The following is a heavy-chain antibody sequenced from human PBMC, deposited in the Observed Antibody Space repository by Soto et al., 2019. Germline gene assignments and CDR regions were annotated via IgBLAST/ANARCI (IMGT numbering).Heavy chain of an antibody. CDR1: GYTLTSYD. CDR2: MNPNSGNT. D-gene: IGHD3-3*01. J-gene: IGHJ6*03. V-gene: IGHV1-8*01. CDR3: GSAIFESPYYYYMDV. Sequence: ASVEVSCKASGYTLTSYDINWVRQATGQGLEWMGWMNPNSGNTGYAQKFQGRVTMTRNTSISTAYMELSSLRSEDTAVYYCGSAIFESPYYYYMDVWGKGTTLTVSS.